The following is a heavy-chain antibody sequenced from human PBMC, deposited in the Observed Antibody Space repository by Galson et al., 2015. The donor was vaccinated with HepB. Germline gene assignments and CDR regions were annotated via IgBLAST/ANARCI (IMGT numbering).Heavy chain of an antibody. Sequence: SGAEVKKPGESLKISCKGSGNSFIKYWIGWVRQMPGKGLEWMGMIYPGDSDTRYNPSFEGQVTISADKSISTAYLQWSSLKASDTAMYYCARQIAAAGTYYYYGMDVWGQGTTVTVSS. CDR1: GNSFIKYW. V-gene: IGHV5-51*01. D-gene: IGHD6-13*01. J-gene: IGHJ6*02. CDR3: ARQIAAAGTYYYYGMDV. CDR2: IYPGDSDT.